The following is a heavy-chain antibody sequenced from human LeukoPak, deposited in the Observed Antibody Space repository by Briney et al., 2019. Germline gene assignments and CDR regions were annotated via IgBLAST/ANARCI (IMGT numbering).Heavy chain of an antibody. Sequence: PSETLSLTCTVSGGSISSSSYYWSWIRQPPGKGLEWIGEINHSGSTNYNPSLKSRVTISVDTSKNQFSLKLSSVTAADTAVYYCARRWDIVVVPAAHNTANWFDPWGQGTLVTVSS. CDR3: ARRWDIVVVPAAHNTANWFDP. CDR1: GGSISSSSYY. J-gene: IGHJ5*02. CDR2: INHSGST. V-gene: IGHV4-39*07. D-gene: IGHD2-2*01.